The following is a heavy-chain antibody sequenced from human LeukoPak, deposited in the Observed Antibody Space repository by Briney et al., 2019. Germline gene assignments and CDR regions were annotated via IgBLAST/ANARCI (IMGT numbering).Heavy chain of an antibody. CDR1: GFTFSSYA. V-gene: IGHV3-23*01. J-gene: IGHJ5*02. CDR3: ARHGEKWLVFSVVVYWFDP. CDR2: ISGSGGNGDNT. D-gene: IGHD6-19*01. Sequence: GGSLRLSCAASGFTFSSYAMSWVRQAPGKGLEWVSSISGSGGNGDNTYYADSVKGRFTISRDNSKSTLYVQMDSLRAEDTAVYYCARHGEKWLVFSVVVYWFDPWGQGTLVTVSS.